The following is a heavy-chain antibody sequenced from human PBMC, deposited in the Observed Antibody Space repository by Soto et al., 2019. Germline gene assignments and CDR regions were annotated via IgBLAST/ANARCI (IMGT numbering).Heavy chain of an antibody. D-gene: IGHD6-13*01. V-gene: IGHV4-39*07. CDR1: GGSISSGDYY. J-gene: IGHJ6*02. CDR2: INHSGST. CDR3: ARGYRIAAAGINYYYGMDV. Sequence: SETLSLTCTVSGGSISSGDYYWSWIRQPPGKGLEWIGEINHSGSTNYNPSLKSRVTISVDTSKNQFSLKLSSVTAADTAVYYCARGYRIAAAGINYYYGMDVWGQGTTVTVSS.